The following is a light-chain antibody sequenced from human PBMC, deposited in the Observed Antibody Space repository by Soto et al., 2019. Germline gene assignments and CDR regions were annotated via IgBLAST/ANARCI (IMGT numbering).Light chain of an antibody. CDR2: DAP. CDR1: QSVSSY. V-gene: IGKV3-11*01. CDR3: QQRSNWLFT. J-gene: IGKJ5*01. Sequence: EIVLTQSPATLSLSPGERATLSCRASQSVSSYLAWYQQKPGQAPRLLIYDAPNRATGIPARFSGSGSGTDFTLTISSLEPADFAVYYCQQRSNWLFTFGQGTRLEIK.